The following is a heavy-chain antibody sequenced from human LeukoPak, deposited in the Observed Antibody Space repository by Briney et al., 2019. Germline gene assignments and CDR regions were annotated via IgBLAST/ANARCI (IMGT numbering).Heavy chain of an antibody. CDR3: ARWGEYYYGSGSYPHFDY. Sequence: PSETLSLTCAVYGGSFSGYYWSWIRQPPGKGLEWIGEINHSGSTNYNPSLKSRVTISVDTSKNQFSLKLSSVTAADTAVYYCARWGEYYYGSGSYPHFDYGGQGTLVTASS. CDR2: INHSGST. D-gene: IGHD3-10*01. V-gene: IGHV4-34*01. CDR1: GGSFSGYY. J-gene: IGHJ4*02.